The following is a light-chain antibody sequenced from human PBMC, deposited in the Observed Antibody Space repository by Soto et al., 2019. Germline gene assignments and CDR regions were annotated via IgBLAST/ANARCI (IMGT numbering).Light chain of an antibody. CDR2: LGS. CDR1: QSLLHSNGYNY. Sequence: DIVMTQSPLSLPVTPGEPASISCRSSQSLLHSNGYNYLDWYRQKPGQSPQLLIYLGSNRASWVPDRFSGIGSGTDFTLKISRVEAEDVGVYYCMQALQTPLTFGGGTKVEIK. V-gene: IGKV2-28*01. CDR3: MQALQTPLT. J-gene: IGKJ4*01.